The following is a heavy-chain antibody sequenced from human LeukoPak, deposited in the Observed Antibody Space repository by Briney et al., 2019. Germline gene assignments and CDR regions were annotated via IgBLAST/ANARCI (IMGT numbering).Heavy chain of an antibody. D-gene: IGHD3-3*01. CDR1: GFSITSGYY. CDR2: ISHRGGT. Sequence: SETLSLTCTVSGFSITSGYYWAWIRNPPKQGLEWIANISHRGGTYSNPPLRNRLTISVDTSRNQFSLSLSSVTAADTGVYYCARGPVLSRSGWYDSWGQGNQVTVSS. J-gene: IGHJ5*01. V-gene: IGHV4-38-2*02. CDR3: ARGPVLSRSGWYDS.